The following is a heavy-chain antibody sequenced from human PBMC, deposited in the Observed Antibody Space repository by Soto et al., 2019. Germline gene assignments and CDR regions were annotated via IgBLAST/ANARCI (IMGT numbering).Heavy chain of an antibody. CDR1: GFTFSNYD. CDR2: ISTSGGSA. Sequence: PGGSLRLSCAASGFTFSNYDMTWVRQAPGKGLEWVSSISTSGGSAYYADSVKGRFTISRDNSKNTLYLQMNSLRVEDTAVYYCAPHPRIAASDTFDYWGQGALVTVSS. J-gene: IGHJ4*02. CDR3: APHPRIAASDTFDY. D-gene: IGHD6-13*01. V-gene: IGHV3-23*01.